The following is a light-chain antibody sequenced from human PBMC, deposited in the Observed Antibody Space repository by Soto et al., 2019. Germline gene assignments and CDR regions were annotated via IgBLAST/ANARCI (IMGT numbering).Light chain of an antibody. CDR3: GSYTTSTTRLLV. V-gene: IGLV2-14*03. CDR1: SSDVGGYNY. CDR2: DVS. Sequence: QSVLTQPASVSGSPGQSITISCTGTSSDVGGYNYVSWYQHHPGKAPKLIIYDVSNRPSGVSNRFSGSKSGNTASLTISGLQPEDDVYYYCGSYTTSTTRLLVFGTVSKVTV. J-gene: IGLJ1*01.